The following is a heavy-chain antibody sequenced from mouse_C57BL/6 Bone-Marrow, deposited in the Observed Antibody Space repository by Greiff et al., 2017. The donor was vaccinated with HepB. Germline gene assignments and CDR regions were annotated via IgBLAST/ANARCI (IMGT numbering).Heavy chain of an antibody. J-gene: IGHJ3*01. CDR2: ISYDGSN. CDR1: GYSITSGYN. Sequence: ESGPGLVKPSQSLSLTCSVPGYSITSGYNWNWIRQFPGNKLEWMGYISYDGSNNYNPSLKNRISITRDTSKNQFFLKLNSVTTEDTATYYCARYGNRFAYWGQGTLVTVSA. V-gene: IGHV3-6*01. CDR3: ARYGNRFAY. D-gene: IGHD2-1*01.